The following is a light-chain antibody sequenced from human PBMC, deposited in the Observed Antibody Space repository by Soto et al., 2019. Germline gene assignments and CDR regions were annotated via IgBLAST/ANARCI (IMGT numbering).Light chain of an antibody. CDR1: TSDIGSYNY. CDR2: EVS. J-gene: IGLJ2*01. Sequence: QSALTQPLSASGSPGQSVTISCTGTTSDIGSYNYVSWYQQHPGKAPKFMIYEVSKRPSGVPDRFSGSKSGNTASLTVSGLQAEDEADYYCSSYAGSDTYVVFGGGTKVTVL. CDR3: SSYAGSDTYVV. V-gene: IGLV2-8*01.